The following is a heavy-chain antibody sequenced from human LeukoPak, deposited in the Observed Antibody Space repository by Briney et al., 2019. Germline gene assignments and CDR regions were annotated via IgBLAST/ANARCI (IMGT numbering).Heavy chain of an antibody. J-gene: IGHJ3*02. Sequence: SETLSLTCTVSGYSISSGYYWGWIRQPPGKGLEWIGSIYHSGSTYYNPSLKSRVTISVDTSKNQFSLKLSSVTAADTAVYYCARQIAATYRFTDVFDIWGQGTMVTVSS. D-gene: IGHD2-15*01. CDR1: GYSISSGYY. V-gene: IGHV4-38-2*02. CDR3: ARQIAATYRFTDVFDI. CDR2: IYHSGST.